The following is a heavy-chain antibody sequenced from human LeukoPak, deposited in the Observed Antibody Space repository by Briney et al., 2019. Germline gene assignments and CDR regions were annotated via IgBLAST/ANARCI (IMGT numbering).Heavy chain of an antibody. D-gene: IGHD3-22*01. Sequence: GASVKVSCKASGGTFNNYALNWVRQAPGQGLEWMGWINPNSGGTNYAQKFQGRVTMTRDTSISTAYMELSRLRSDDTAVYYCARRGFDYDSSGYYSAYYYYMDVWGKGTTVTVSS. CDR3: ARRGFDYDSSGYYSAYYYYMDV. CDR2: INPNSGGT. CDR1: GGTFNNYA. V-gene: IGHV1-2*02. J-gene: IGHJ6*03.